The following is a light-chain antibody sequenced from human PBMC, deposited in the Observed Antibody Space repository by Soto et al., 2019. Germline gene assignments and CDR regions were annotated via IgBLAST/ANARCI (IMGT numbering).Light chain of an antibody. CDR2: AAS. J-gene: IGKJ5*01. CDR1: QGISSY. CDR3: QQSYSTPIT. V-gene: IGKV1-39*01. Sequence: DVQMTQSPSSLSASVGDRVTITCRASQGISSYLSWYQQKPGKAPKFLIYAASSLQRGVPSRFSGRGSGTDFTLTISSLQPEDFATYDCQQSYSTPITFGQGTRLEIK.